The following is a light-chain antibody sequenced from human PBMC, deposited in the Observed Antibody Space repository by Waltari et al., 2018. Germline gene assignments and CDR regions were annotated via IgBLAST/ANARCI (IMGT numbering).Light chain of an antibody. J-gene: IGLJ1*01. CDR1: SSDVGAYDH. V-gene: IGLV2-14*01. CDR3: YSYTGSSTPWV. Sequence: QSALTQPASVSGSPGQSITISCTGTSSDVGAYDHVSWFQQHPGQAPQPIIFGVVNRPSGIPNPSSGAKSGNTASLTMSGLQAEDEADYFCYSYTGSSTPWVFGTGTKVTVL. CDR2: GVV.